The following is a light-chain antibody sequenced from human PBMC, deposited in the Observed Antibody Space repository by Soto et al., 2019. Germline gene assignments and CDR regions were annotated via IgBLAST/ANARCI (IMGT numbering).Light chain of an antibody. V-gene: IGKV3-20*01. J-gene: IGKJ1*01. CDR3: QQYGSSPPT. CDR2: GAS. Sequence: EIVLTQSPGTLSLSPGERATLSCRASQSVSSSYLAWYQQKPGKAKRLLIYGASSRATGIPDRFSGSGSGTDFTLTISRLEPEDFAVYYCQQYGSSPPTFGQGTKVDIK. CDR1: QSVSSSY.